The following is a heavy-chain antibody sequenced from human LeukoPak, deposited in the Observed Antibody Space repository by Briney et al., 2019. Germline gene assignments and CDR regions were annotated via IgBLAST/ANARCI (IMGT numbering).Heavy chain of an antibody. D-gene: IGHD6-19*01. J-gene: IGHJ4*02. CDR3: AREIAVAGTAVDY. Sequence: GGSLRLSCAASGFTVSSNYMSWVRQAPGKGLEWVSVIYSGGSTYYADSVKGRFTISRDNSKNTLYLQMNSLRAEDTAVYYCAREIAVAGTAVDYWGQGTLVTVSS. CDR2: IYSGGST. CDR1: GFTVSSNY. V-gene: IGHV3-53*01.